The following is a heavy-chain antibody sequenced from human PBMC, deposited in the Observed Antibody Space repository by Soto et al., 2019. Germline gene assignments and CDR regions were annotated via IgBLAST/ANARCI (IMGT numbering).Heavy chain of an antibody. CDR2: IGKSGSDR. J-gene: IGHJ4*02. CDR3: MKVRDY. Sequence: EVKLVESGGWLVQPGGSLRISCKVSGFMFSDYAMTWVRQAPGKGLEWVSSIGKSGSDRDYADSVKGRFTISRDNSENTVYLQTDSLKVEDTALYFCMKVRDYWGQGTQVTVS. V-gene: IGHV3-23*04. CDR1: GFMFSDYA.